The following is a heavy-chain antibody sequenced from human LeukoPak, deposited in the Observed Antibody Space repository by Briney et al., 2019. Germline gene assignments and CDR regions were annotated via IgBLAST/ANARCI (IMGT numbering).Heavy chain of an antibody. V-gene: IGHV4-59*11. CDR2: IYYSGST. Sequence: SGTLSLTCTVSGGSISSHYWSWIRQPPGKGLEWIGYIYYSGSTNYNPSLKSRVTISVDTSKNQFSLKLSSVTAADTAVYYCARSDGDDYYDSSGSFDYWGQGTLVTVSS. D-gene: IGHD3-22*01. CDR1: GGSISSHY. J-gene: IGHJ4*02. CDR3: ARSDGDDYYDSSGSFDY.